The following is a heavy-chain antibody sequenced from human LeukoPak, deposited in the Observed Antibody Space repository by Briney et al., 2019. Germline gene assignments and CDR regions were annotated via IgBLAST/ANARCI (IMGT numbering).Heavy chain of an antibody. CDR3: AKDRGYFYYGMDV. CDR1: RFTLSSYG. CDR2: ISHDGTGK. V-gene: IGHV3-30*18. Sequence: GGSLRLSCAGSRFTLSSYGIHWVRQAPGKGLERVAVISHDGTGKYYADSVKGRFTISRDNSKNTLYLEVNSLRPEDTGMYYCAKDRGYFYYGMDVWGQGTTVTVSS. J-gene: IGHJ6*02.